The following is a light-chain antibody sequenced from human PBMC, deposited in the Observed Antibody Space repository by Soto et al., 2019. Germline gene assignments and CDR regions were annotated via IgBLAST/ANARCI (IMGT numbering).Light chain of an antibody. CDR3: QQYGSSPPWT. J-gene: IGKJ1*01. CDR1: QSVSSSY. CDR2: GSS. V-gene: IGKV3-20*01. Sequence: EIVLTQSPGTLSLSPGERATLSCRASQSVSSSYLAWYQQRPGQAPRLLIYGSSSRATGIPDRFSGSGSGTDFTLTISRLEPEDFALYHCQQYGSSPPWTFGQGTKVDTK.